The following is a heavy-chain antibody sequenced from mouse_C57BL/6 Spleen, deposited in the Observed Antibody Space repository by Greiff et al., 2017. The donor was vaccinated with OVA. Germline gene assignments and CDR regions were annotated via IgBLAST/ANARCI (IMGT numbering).Heavy chain of an antibody. D-gene: IGHD4-1*01. J-gene: IGHJ2*01. Sequence: EVKLLESGPGLVKPSQSLSLTCSVPGYSITSGYYWNWIRQFPGNKLEWMGYISYDGSNNYNPSLKNRISITRDTSKNQFFLKLNSVTTEDTATYYCARNWAFDYWGQGTTLTVSS. CDR3: ARNWAFDY. CDR1: GYSITSGYY. CDR2: ISYDGSN. V-gene: IGHV3-6*01.